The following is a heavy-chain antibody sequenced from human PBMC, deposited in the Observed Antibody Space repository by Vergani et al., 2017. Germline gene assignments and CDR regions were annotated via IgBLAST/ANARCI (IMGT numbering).Heavy chain of an antibody. CDR2: ISGSGGST. Sequence: EVQLLESGGGLVQPGGSLRLSCAASGFTFSSYAMSWVRPAPGKGLEWVSAISGSGGSTYYADSVKGRFTISRDNAKNTLYLQMNSLRAEDTGVYYCAKASQVVPAAITFDYWGQGTLVTVSS. CDR3: AKASQVVPAAITFDY. V-gene: IGHV3-23*01. CDR1: GFTFSSYA. D-gene: IGHD2-2*02. J-gene: IGHJ4*02.